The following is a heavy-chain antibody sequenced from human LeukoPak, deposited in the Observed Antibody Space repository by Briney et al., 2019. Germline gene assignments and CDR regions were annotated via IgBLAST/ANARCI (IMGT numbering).Heavy chain of an antibody. V-gene: IGHV4-39*01. Sequence: SETLSLTCTVSGCSISSSSYYWGWIRQPPGKGLEWIGSIYYSGRTYYNPSIKSGVTISVDTSKNQFSLKLSSVTAADTAVYYCARRVLLWFGESNNWFDPWGQGTLVTVSS. CDR1: GCSISSSSYY. D-gene: IGHD3-10*01. CDR2: IYYSGRT. CDR3: ARRVLLWFGESNNWFDP. J-gene: IGHJ5*02.